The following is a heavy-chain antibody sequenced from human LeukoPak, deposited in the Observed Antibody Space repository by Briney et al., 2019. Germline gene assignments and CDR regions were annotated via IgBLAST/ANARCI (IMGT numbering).Heavy chain of an antibody. J-gene: IGHJ4*02. D-gene: IGHD3-16*01. CDR2: IDSDGSST. CDR1: GFTFSGYW. V-gene: IGHV3-74*01. CDR3: ARALRLAVNLDY. Sequence: QPGGSLRLSCAASGFTFSGYWMHWVRHAPGKGLVWVSHIDSDGSSTNYADSVKGRFTISRDNAKNTLYLQMNSLRAEDTAVYYCARALRLAVNLDYWGQGTLVTVSS.